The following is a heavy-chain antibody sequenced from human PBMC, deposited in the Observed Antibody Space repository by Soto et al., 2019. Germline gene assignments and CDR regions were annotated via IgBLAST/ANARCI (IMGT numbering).Heavy chain of an antibody. J-gene: IGHJ4*02. CDR2: ISSSSSYI. CDR1: GFTFSSYS. CDR3: ARVPPIIDYYDSSGYAEPDY. V-gene: IGHV3-21*01. Sequence: GGSLRLSCAASGFTFSSYSMNWGRQAPGKGLEWVSSISSSSSYIYYADSVKGRFTISRDNAKNSLYLQMNSLRAEDTAVYYCARVPPIIDYYDSSGYAEPDYWGQGTLVTVSS. D-gene: IGHD3-22*01.